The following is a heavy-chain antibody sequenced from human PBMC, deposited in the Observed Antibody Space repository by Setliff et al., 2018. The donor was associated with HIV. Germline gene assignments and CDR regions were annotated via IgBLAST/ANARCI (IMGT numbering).Heavy chain of an antibody. J-gene: IGHJ3*01. CDR3: AKPTSGLYPRAFDL. D-gene: IGHD1-26*01. CDR1: GFAFSTFD. Sequence: GGSLRLSCAASGFAFSTFDMNWVRQTPEKGLEWVSAVSPSSIVTYYADPVKGRFTVSRDDSKNMLFLQMNSLGPEDTAIYYCAKPTSGLYPRAFDLWGQGTMVTVSS. CDR2: VSPSSIVT. V-gene: IGHV3-23*01.